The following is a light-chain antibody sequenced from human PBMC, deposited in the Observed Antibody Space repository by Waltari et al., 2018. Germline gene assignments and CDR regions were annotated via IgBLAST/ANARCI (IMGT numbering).Light chain of an antibody. CDR2: GAS. J-gene: IGKJ5*01. Sequence: EIVLTQSPGTLSLSPGERATLPCRPSQSVSSGYLAWYQQKPGQPPRFLLYGASSRATGIPDRFSGSGSGTDFTLTISRLEPEDFAVYFCQQYSSSPITFGQGTRLEIK. V-gene: IGKV3-20*01. CDR1: QSVSSGY. CDR3: QQYSSSPIT.